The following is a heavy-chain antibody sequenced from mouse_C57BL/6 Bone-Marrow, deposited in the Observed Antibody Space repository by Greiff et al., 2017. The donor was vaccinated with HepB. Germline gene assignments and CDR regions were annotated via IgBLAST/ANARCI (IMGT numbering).Heavy chain of an antibody. CDR3: ARDARRGAMDY. Sequence: DVMLVESGGGLVQSGRSLRLSCATSGFTFSDFYMEWVRQAPGKGLEWIAASRNKANDYTTEYSASVKGRFIVSRDTSQSILYLQMNALRAEDTAIYYCARDARRGAMDYWGQGTSVTVSS. CDR2: SRNKANDYTT. CDR1: GFTFSDFY. J-gene: IGHJ4*01. V-gene: IGHV7-1*01.